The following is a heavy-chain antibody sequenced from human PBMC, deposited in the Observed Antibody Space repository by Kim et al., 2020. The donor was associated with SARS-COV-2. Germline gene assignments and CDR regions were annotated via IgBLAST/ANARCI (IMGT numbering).Heavy chain of an antibody. J-gene: IGHJ4*02. CDR2: IIPIFGTA. D-gene: IGHD2-15*01. CDR1: GGTFSSYA. CDR3: ARGSIVVVVAAAGYFDY. V-gene: IGHV1-69*13. Sequence: SVKVSCKASGGTFSSYAISWVRQAPGQGLEWMGGIIPIFGTANYAQKFQGRVTITADESTSTAYMELSSLRSEDTAVYYCARGSIVVVVAAAGYFDYWGQGTLVTVSS.